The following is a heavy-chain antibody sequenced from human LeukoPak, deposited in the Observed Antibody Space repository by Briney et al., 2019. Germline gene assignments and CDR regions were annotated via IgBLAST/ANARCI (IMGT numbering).Heavy chain of an antibody. J-gene: IGHJ4*02. CDR3: AREPYYFGSGSYLAPDY. V-gene: IGHV1-18*01. CDR1: GYTFTSYG. D-gene: IGHD3-10*01. CDR2: ISAYNGNT. Sequence: ASVKVSCKASGYTFTSYGISWVRQAPGQGLEWMGWISAYNGNTNYAQKLQGRVTMTTDTSTSTAYVELRSLRSDDTAVYYCAREPYYFGSGSYLAPDYWGQGTLVTVSS.